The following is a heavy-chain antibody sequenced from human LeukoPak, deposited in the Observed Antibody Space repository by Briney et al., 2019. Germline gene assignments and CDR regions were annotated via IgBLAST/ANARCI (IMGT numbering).Heavy chain of an antibody. V-gene: IGHV4-31*03. J-gene: IGHJ4*02. CDR1: GGSISSGGYY. Sequence: PSQTPSLTCTVSGGSISSGGYYWSWIRQHPGKGLEWIGFIYYSGGTYYNPSLKSRVTISVDTSKNQFSLKLSSVTAADTAVYYCARHPPPRSPFDYWGQGTLVTVSS. CDR2: IYYSGGT. CDR3: ARHPPPRSPFDY.